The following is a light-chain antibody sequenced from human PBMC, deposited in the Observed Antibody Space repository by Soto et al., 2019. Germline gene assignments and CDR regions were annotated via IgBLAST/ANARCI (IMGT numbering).Light chain of an antibody. J-gene: IGKJ1*01. CDR2: SVF. V-gene: IGKV3-20*01. CDR3: QHYGHPRWT. Sequence: EMVLTQSPGTLSVSAGERATLHCRASQIGNTNYLAWYQQRPGQPPRLLIYSVFTRANGTPDRFSGSGSGTDFTLTISRLAPEDSALYFCQHYGHPRWTFGPGTRVDIK. CDR1: QIGNTNY.